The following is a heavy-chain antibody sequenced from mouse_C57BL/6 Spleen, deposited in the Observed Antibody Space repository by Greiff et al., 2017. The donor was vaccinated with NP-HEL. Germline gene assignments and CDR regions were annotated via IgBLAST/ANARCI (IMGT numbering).Heavy chain of an antibody. V-gene: IGHV1-81*01. CDR3: AREGEGNYAMDY. J-gene: IGHJ4*01. CDR1: GYTFTSYG. Sequence: QVQLQESGAELARPGASVKLSCKASGYTFTSYGISWVKQRTGQGLEWIGEIYPRSGNTYYNEKFKGKATLTADKSSSTAYMELRSLTSEDSAVYFCAREGEGNYAMDYWGQGTSVTVSS. CDR2: IYPRSGNT.